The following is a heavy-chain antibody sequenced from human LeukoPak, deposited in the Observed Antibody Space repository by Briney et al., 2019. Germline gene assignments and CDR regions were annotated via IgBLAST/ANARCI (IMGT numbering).Heavy chain of an antibody. D-gene: IGHD3-10*01. CDR2: IRYDGSNK. CDR3: AKDSRDYYGSGSCFDY. J-gene: IGHJ4*02. V-gene: IGHV3-30*02. CDR1: GFTFSSYG. Sequence: PGGSLRLSCAASGFTFSSYGMHWVRQAPGKGLEWVAFIRYDGSNKYYADSVKGRLTISRDNSKNTLYLQMNSLRAEDTAVYYCAKDSRDYYGSGSCFDYWGQGPLVTVSS.